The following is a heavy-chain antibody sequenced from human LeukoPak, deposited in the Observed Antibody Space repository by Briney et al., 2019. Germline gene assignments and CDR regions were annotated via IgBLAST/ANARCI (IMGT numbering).Heavy chain of an antibody. J-gene: IGHJ4*02. V-gene: IGHV3-33*01. CDR1: GFTFSSYG. Sequence: PGGSLRLSCAASGFTFSSYGMHWVRQAPGKGLEWVAVIWYDGSNKYYADSVKGRFTISRDNSKNTLYLQMNSLRAEDTAVYYCARDPSMFGVVIKVLTEADRGYWGQGTLVTVSS. CDR3: ARDPSMFGVVIKVLTEADRGY. D-gene: IGHD3-3*01. CDR2: IWYDGSNK.